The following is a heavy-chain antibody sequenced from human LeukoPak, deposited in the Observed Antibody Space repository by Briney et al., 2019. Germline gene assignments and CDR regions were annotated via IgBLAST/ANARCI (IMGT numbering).Heavy chain of an antibody. CDR2: IYYSGST. Sequence: SETLSLTCTVSGGSISSSTYYWGWTRRPPGKGLEWIGSIYYSGSTYYNPSLKSRVTVSVDTSKNQFSLKLSSVTAADTAVYYCVRGSTLRHYQYWGQGTLVTVSS. V-gene: IGHV4-39*01. CDR3: VRGSTLRHYQY. J-gene: IGHJ4*02. CDR1: GGSISSSTYY. D-gene: IGHD3-16*01.